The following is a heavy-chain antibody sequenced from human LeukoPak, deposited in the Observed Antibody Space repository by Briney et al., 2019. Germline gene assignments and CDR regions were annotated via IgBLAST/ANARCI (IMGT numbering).Heavy chain of an antibody. CDR3: AREREQWHAFDI. CDR1: GFTFSSYS. CDR2: ISSSSSYI. D-gene: IGHD6-19*01. J-gene: IGHJ3*02. V-gene: IGHV3-21*01. Sequence: GSLRLSCAASGFTFSSYSMNWVRQAPGKGLEWVSSISSSSSYIYYADSVKGRFTISRDNAKNSLYLQMNSLRAEDTAVYFCAREREQWHAFDIWGQGTMVTVSS.